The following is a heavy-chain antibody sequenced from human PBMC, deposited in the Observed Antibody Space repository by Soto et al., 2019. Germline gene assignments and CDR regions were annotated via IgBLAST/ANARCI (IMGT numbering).Heavy chain of an antibody. V-gene: IGHV3-23*01. CDR2: ISGSGGST. Sequence: GSLRLSCAASGFTFSSYAMSWVRQAPGKGLEWVSAISGSGGSTYYADSVKGRFTISRDNSKNTLYLQMNSLRAEDTAVYYCANSVGLYYYGMDVWGQGTTVTVS. CDR3: ANSVGLYYYGMDV. CDR1: GFTFSSYA. D-gene: IGHD3-3*01. J-gene: IGHJ6*02.